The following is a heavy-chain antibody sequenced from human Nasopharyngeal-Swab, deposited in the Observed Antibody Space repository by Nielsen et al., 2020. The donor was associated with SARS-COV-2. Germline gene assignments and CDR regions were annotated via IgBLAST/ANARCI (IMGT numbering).Heavy chain of an antibody. Sequence: ASVQVSCKASGYTFTSYDINWVRQATAQGLEWMGWMNPNSGNTGYAQKFQGRVTMTRNTSISTAYMELSSLRSEDTAVYYCARGGVRGYQLLYGYWGQGTLVTVSS. CDR1: GYTFTSYD. CDR3: ARGGVRGYQLLYGY. J-gene: IGHJ4*02. V-gene: IGHV1-8*01. CDR2: MNPNSGNT. D-gene: IGHD2-2*02.